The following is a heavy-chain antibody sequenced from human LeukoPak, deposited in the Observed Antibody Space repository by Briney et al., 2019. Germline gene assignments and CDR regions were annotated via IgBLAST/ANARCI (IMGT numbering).Heavy chain of an antibody. D-gene: IGHD3-10*01. Sequence: GGSLRLSCAASGFTFSNAWMSWVRQAPGKGLEWVGRIKSKTDGGTTGYAAPVKGRFTISRDDSKNTLYLQMNSLKTEDTAVYYCTTTMVRGVIQGLFDYWGQGTLVTVSS. V-gene: IGHV3-15*01. CDR1: GFTFSNAW. J-gene: IGHJ4*02. CDR2: IKSKTDGGTT. CDR3: TTTMVRGVIQGLFDY.